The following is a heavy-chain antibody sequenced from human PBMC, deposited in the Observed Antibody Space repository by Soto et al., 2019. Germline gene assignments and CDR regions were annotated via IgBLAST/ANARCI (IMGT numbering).Heavy chain of an antibody. D-gene: IGHD5-18*01. CDR2: IHCGDSDS. CDR3: ATGGLPRVKGNTRAYYGVNV. J-gene: IGHJ6*04. CDR1: GYSFATYW. V-gene: IGHV5-51*01. Sequence: GESLKISCPGSGYSFATYWIAWVRQIPGKGLEWMVFIHCGDSDSTYSPSFQGQVTISADKSITTAYVQWSSLKASDTAMYYCATGGLPRVKGNTRAYYGVNVWGEATTDTVSS.